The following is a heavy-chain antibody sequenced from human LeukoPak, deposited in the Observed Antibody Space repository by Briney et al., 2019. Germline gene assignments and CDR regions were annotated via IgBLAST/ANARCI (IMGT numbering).Heavy chain of an antibody. J-gene: IGHJ3*02. CDR1: GFSLSTSGVG. D-gene: IGHD3-22*01. Sequence: SGPTLVNPTQTLTLTCTFSGFSLSTSGVGVGWIRQPPGKALEWLALIYWDDDKRYSPSLKSRLTITEDTSKNQVVLTMTNMDPVDTATYYCAHRRVTMIAVADAFDIWGQGTMVTVSS. CDR3: AHRRVTMIAVADAFDI. V-gene: IGHV2-5*02. CDR2: IYWDDDK.